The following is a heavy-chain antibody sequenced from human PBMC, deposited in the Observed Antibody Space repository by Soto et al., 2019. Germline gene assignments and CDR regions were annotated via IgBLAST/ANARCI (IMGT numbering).Heavy chain of an antibody. Sequence: QVQLVESGGGVVQPGRSLRLSCAASGFTFSNYGMHWVRQAPGKGLGWVAIIWHDGNNKYYVDSVRGRFIISRDNSKNRLYLQMNSLRAEDTAVYYCASDLVGASDSYGLDVWGQGTPVTVSS. V-gene: IGHV3-33*01. J-gene: IGHJ6*02. CDR3: ASDLVGASDSYGLDV. CDR1: GFTFSNYG. CDR2: IWHDGNNK. D-gene: IGHD1-26*01.